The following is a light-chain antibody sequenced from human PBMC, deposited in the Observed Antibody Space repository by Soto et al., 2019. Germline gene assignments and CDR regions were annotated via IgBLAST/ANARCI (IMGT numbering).Light chain of an antibody. CDR3: QQCGSSPWT. CDR1: QSVSSYY. Sequence: ETVMTQSPGTLSLSPGERATLSCRASQSVSSYYLAWYQQKPGQAPRLLIYAASSRATGIPDRFSGGGSGTDFTLTISRLEPEDFAVYYCQQCGSSPWTFGQGTKVDI. V-gene: IGKV3-20*01. J-gene: IGKJ1*01. CDR2: AAS.